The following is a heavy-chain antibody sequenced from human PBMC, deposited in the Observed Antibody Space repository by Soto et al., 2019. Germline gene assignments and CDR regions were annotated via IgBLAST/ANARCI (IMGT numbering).Heavy chain of an antibody. V-gene: IGHV3-33*01. J-gene: IGHJ4*02. CDR3: ARDQGYSSTWVGH. CDR2: IWYDESNI. CDR1: GFIFSSYG. Sequence: QVHLVESGGGVVQPGRSLRLSCAASGFIFSSYGMHWVRQAPGKGLEWVAVIWYDESNIDYVDSVKGRFTISRDNSKNTLYLQMNSLRAEDTAVYYCARDQGYSSTWVGHWGQGTLVTVSS. D-gene: IGHD6-19*01.